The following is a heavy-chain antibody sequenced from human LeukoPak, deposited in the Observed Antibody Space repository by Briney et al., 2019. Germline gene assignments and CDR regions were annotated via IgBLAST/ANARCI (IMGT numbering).Heavy chain of an antibody. CDR1: GYTFTSYY. CDR3: ARDPRYYGSGSYFDY. CDR2: INPSGGST. V-gene: IGHV1-46*01. D-gene: IGHD3-10*01. Sequence: PGASVKVSCKASGYTFTSYYMHWVRQAPGQGLEWMGIINPSGGSTSYAQKFQGRVTMTRDTSTSTVYMELGSLRSEDTAVYYCARDPRYYGSGSYFDYWGQGTLVTVSS. J-gene: IGHJ4*02.